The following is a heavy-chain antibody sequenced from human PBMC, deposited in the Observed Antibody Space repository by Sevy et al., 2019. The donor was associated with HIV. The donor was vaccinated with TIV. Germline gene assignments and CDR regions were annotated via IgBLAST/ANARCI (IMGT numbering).Heavy chain of an antibody. CDR3: AKRGSKSGYALGY. J-gene: IGHJ4*02. V-gene: IGHV3-30*02. Sequence: GGSLRLSCAASGFTFSSYGMHWVRQAAGKGLEWVAFIQYDGSIQYYADSVKGRFTISRDNSKNTLYLQMNSLRPEDTAIYYCAKRGSKSGYALGYWGQGTLVTVSS. CDR2: IQYDGSIQ. CDR1: GFTFSSYG. D-gene: IGHD5-12*01.